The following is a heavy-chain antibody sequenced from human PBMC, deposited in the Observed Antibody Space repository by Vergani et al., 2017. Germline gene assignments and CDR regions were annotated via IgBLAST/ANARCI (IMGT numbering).Heavy chain of an antibody. Sequence: VQLVESGGGLVQPGGSLRLSCAASGFTFGDYYMAWIRLAPGKGLDWVASIKRDGTETFYVDSVKGRFTISRDNAKTTRYLQMNSLRDEDRGVYYCARISGGSAPYLHYWGQGTLVTVAS. V-gene: IGHV3-7*01. CDR3: ARISGGSAPYLHY. J-gene: IGHJ1*01. CDR1: GFTFGDYY. CDR2: IKRDGTET. D-gene: IGHD2-15*01.